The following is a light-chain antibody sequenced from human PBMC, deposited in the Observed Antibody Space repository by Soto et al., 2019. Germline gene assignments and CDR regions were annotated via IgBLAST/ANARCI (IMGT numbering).Light chain of an antibody. CDR2: GAS. J-gene: IGKJ2*01. CDR1: QRVSNN. Sequence: EIVMTQSPASLSVSPGDRATLSWRASQRVSNNLAWYQQKPGQAPRLLIYGASTRATGIPARFSDSGSGTEFTLTISSLQSEDFAVYYCQQYNDWPYTFGQGTKLEIK. CDR3: QQYNDWPYT. V-gene: IGKV3-15*01.